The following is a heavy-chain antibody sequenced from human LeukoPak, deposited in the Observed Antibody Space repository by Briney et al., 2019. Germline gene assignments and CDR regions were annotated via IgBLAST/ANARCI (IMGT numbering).Heavy chain of an antibody. Sequence: GGSLRLSCAASGFTVSSNYMSWVRQAPGKGLEWVSVIYSGGSTYYADSVEGRFTISRDNSKNTLYLQMNSLRAEDTAVYYCARELITMIEDDRYFDLWGRGTLVTVSS. V-gene: IGHV3-66*01. CDR3: ARELITMIEDDRYFDL. D-gene: IGHD3-22*01. CDR1: GFTVSSNY. CDR2: IYSGGST. J-gene: IGHJ2*01.